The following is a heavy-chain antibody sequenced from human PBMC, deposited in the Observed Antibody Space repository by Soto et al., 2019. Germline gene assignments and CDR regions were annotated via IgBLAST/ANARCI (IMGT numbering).Heavy chain of an antibody. Sequence: QVQLVESGGGVAQPGRSLRLSCAASGFTFSSYGMHWVRQAPGKGLEWVAVIWYDGSNKYYADSVKGRFTISRDNSKNTLYLQMISLRAEDTAVYYCARHWERYCSGGSCYPGDYWGQGTLVTVSS. CDR3: ARHWERYCSGGSCYPGDY. CDR1: GFTFSSYG. V-gene: IGHV3-33*01. J-gene: IGHJ4*02. CDR2: IWYDGSNK. D-gene: IGHD2-15*01.